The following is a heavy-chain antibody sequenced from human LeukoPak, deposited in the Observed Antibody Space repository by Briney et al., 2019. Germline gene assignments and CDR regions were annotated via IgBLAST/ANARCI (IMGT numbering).Heavy chain of an antibody. CDR3: ARERFAGGYRYLDC. V-gene: IGHV4-31*03. CDR1: GGSINSGGYF. CDR2: IYYTGST. J-gene: IGHJ4*02. Sequence: SQTLSLTCTVSGGSINSGGYFWNWIRQHPGRGLEWIRSIYYTGSTSYYPSLKSRLTISIATSKNQFSLRLNSVIAADTAVYYCARERFAGGYRYLDCWGQGTLVTVSS. D-gene: IGHD2-8*02.